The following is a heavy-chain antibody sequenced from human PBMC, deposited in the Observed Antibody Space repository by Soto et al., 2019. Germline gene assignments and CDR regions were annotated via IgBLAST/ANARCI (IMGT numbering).Heavy chain of an antibody. CDR3: ARERQLGHGKTFDH. CDR1: GVSVSNGSYY. Sequence: QVQLQESGPGLVKPSETLSLTCTVSGVSVSNGSYYWSRIRQPPGKGLEWLGYIYYSGSTNYNPSLKSRVTIPVATSKNNFSLKLRSVTATDTAMYYCARERQLGHGKTFDHWGQGTLVTVSS. J-gene: IGHJ4*02. CDR2: IYYSGST. D-gene: IGHD6-13*01. V-gene: IGHV4-61*03.